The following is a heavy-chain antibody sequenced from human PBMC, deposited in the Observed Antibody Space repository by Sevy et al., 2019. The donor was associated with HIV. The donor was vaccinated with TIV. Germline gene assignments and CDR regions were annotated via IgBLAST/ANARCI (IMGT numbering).Heavy chain of an antibody. V-gene: IGHV4-61*01. J-gene: IGHJ6*03. CDR1: GGSVSSGSYY. CDR2: IYYSGST. D-gene: IGHD2-15*01. CDR3: ARGERAFYCSGGSCYSGYYYYYMDV. Sequence: SETLSLTCTVSGGSVSSGSYYWSWIRQPPGKGLEWIGYIYYSGSTNYNPSLQSRVTISVDTSKNQFSLKLSSVTAADTAVYYCARGERAFYCSGGSCYSGYYYYYMDVWGKGTTVTVSS.